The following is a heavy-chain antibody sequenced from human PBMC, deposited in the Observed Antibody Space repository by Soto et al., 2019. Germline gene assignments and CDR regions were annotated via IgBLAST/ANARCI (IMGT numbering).Heavy chain of an antibody. CDR2: ISYDGSNK. CDR1: GFTFSSYA. J-gene: IGHJ6*02. Sequence: GGSLRLSCAASGFTFSSYAMHWVRQAPGKGLEWVAVISYDGSNKYYAGSVKGRFTISRDNSKNTLYLQMNSLRAEDTAVYYFARGSRSIAEAGTRNYYSCGIDFWGQGTTVTVSS. D-gene: IGHD6-13*01. V-gene: IGHV3-30-3*01. CDR3: ARGSRSIAEAGTRNYYSCGIDF.